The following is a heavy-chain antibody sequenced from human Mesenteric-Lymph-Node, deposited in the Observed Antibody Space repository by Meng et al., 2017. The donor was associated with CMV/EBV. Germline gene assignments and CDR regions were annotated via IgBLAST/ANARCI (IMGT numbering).Heavy chain of an antibody. CDR1: GYTFTSYD. D-gene: IGHD3-3*01. CDR2: MNPNSGNT. CDR3: ARGPYYDFWSGYYFEDY. J-gene: IGHJ4*02. Sequence: ASVKVSCKASGYTFTSYDINWVRQATGQGLEWMGWMNPNSGNTGYAQKFQGRVTMTRNTSISTAYMELSSLRSEDTAVYYCARGPYYDFWSGYYFEDYWGQGTLVTSPQ. V-gene: IGHV1-8*01.